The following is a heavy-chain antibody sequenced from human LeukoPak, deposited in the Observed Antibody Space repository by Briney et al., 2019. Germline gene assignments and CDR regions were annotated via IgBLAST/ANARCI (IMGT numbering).Heavy chain of an antibody. CDR2: IYTSGST. V-gene: IGHV4-61*02. Sequence: PSETLSLTCTVSGGSISSGSYCWSWIRQPAGKGLEWIERIYTSGSTNYNPSLKSRVTISVDTSKNQFSLKLSSVTAADTAVYYCARGAFWSPYSGVDYWGQGTLVTVSS. J-gene: IGHJ4*02. CDR3: ARGAFWSPYSGVDY. CDR1: GGSISSGSYC. D-gene: IGHD3-3*01.